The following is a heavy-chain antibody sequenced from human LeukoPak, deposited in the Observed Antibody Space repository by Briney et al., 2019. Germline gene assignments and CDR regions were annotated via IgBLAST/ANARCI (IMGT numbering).Heavy chain of an antibody. V-gene: IGHV4-59*08. Sequence: PSETLSLTCTVSGGSISNYYWSWIRQPPGKRLEWIAYVSYSGSSSSNPSLESRVTVSVDMSKNQFSLRLSSVTASDTAVYYCARLRGIYDYFDYWGQGSLVTVSS. CDR2: VSYSGSS. CDR3: ARLRGIYDYFDY. J-gene: IGHJ4*02. D-gene: IGHD2/OR15-2a*01. CDR1: GGSISNYY.